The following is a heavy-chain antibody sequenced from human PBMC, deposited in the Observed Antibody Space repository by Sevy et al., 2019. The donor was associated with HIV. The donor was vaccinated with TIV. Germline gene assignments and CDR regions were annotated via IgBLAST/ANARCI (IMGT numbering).Heavy chain of an antibody. J-gene: IGHJ6*02. CDR3: AGANPYFYYGMDV. Sequence: SETLSLTCTVSSDSISSYYCSWIRQPPGKGLEWIGYICYSGRTNYNPSLKSRVTISMDTSKNQFSLKLTSVTAADTAVYYCAGANPYFYYGMDVWGHGTTVTVSS. D-gene: IGHD3-10*01. V-gene: IGHV4-59*01. CDR2: ICYSGRT. CDR1: SDSISSYY.